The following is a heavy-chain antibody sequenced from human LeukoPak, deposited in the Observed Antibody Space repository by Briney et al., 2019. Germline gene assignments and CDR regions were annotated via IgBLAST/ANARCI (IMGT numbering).Heavy chain of an antibody. V-gene: IGHV1-18*01. CDR3: ERKESLVDTAMDIDY. CDR2: ISAYNGNT. D-gene: IGHD5-18*01. J-gene: IGHJ4*02. CDR1: GCTFTSYG. Sequence: ASVKVSCTASGCTFTSYGTRWVREPPGQGLEWMGWISAYNGNTNYAQKLQGRITMTTDTSTSTAYMDLRSLRSDDTAVYYCERKESLVDTAMDIDYWGQGTLVTVSS.